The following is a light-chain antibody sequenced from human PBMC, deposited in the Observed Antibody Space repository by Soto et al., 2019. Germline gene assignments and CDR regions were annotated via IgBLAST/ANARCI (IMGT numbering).Light chain of an antibody. J-gene: IGLJ2*01. CDR1: SSDVGGYNY. Sequence: QSALTQPPSASGSPGQSVTISCTGTSSDVGGYNYVSWYQQYPGKAPKLMIYEVSERPSGVPDRFSGSKSGNTASLTVSGLQAEDEADYYCSSYAGSNNLLFGGGTQLTVL. CDR2: EVS. V-gene: IGLV2-8*01. CDR3: SSYAGSNNLL.